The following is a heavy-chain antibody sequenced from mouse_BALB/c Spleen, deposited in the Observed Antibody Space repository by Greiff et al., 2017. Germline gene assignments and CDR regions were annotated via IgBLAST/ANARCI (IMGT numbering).Heavy chain of an antibody. CDR1: GFTFSSYT. V-gene: IGHV5-6-4*01. D-gene: IGHD3-3*01. CDR2: ISSGGSYT. J-gene: IGHJ1*01. Sequence: EVHLVESGGGLVKPGGSLKLSCAASGFTFSSYTMSWVRQTPEKRLEWVATISSGGSYTYYPDSVKGRFTISRDNAKNTLYLQMSSLKSEDTAMYYCTRESFLGQNWYFDVGGAGTTVTVSS. CDR3: TRESFLGQNWYFDV.